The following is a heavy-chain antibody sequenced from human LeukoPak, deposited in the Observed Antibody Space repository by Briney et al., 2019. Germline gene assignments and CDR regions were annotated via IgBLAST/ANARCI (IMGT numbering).Heavy chain of an antibody. CDR1: GYTFTSYA. Sequence: ASVKVSCKASGYTFTSYAMHWVRQAPGQRLEWMGWINAGNGNTKYSQKFQGRVTITRDTSASTAYMELSSLRSEDTAVYYCARENEYSGYDYGSDYWGQGTLVTVSS. CDR3: ARENEYSGYDYGSDY. CDR2: INAGNGNT. V-gene: IGHV1-3*01. J-gene: IGHJ4*02. D-gene: IGHD5-12*01.